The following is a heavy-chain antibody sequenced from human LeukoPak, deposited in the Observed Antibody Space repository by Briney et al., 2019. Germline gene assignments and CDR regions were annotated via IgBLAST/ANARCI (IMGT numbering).Heavy chain of an antibody. CDR1: GFSFSSYA. CDR2: ISGSGRNI. J-gene: IGHJ3*02. CDR3: ARDAFDI. Sequence: PGGSLRLSCAASGFSFSSYAMNWVRQAPGKGLEWVSAISGSGRNIYYADSVKGRFNISRDNSKNTLYLQMNSLRAEDTAVYYCARDAFDIWGQGTMVTVSS. V-gene: IGHV3-23*01.